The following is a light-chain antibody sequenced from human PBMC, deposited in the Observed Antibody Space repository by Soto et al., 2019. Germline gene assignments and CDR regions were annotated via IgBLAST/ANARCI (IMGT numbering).Light chain of an antibody. CDR2: AAS. J-gene: IGKJ1*01. Sequence: DIQMTQSPSSLSASVGDRLTITCRASQGISNYLAWYQQKPGKVPKLLIYAASTLQSGVPSRFSGSGSGTDFTFTISNLQPDDFATYYCQHYNSYFPWMFGQGTKVDI. CDR1: QGISNY. V-gene: IGKV1-27*01. CDR3: QHYNSYFPWM.